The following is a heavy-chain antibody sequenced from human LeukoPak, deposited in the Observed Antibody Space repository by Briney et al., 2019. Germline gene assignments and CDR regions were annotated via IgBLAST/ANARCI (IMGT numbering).Heavy chain of an antibody. CDR2: MTTSGNTI. V-gene: IGHV3-48*02. Sequence: TGGSLRLSCVVSGITFSGYSMIWVRQAPGKGLEWLSFMTTSGNTIFYAESVKDRFTISSDNAKKSLYLQMNSLRDEDTAVYYCARVGGATAVTMYFEYWGQGTLVTVTS. CDR1: GITFSGYS. CDR3: ARVGGATAVTMYFEY. J-gene: IGHJ4*02. D-gene: IGHD1-26*01.